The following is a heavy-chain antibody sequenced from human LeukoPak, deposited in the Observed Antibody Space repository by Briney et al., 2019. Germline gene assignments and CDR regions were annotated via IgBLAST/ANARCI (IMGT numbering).Heavy chain of an antibody. CDR3: ARDFDYYDSSGYSTALGLFDL. CDR1: GFTFSSYS. Sequence: HPGGSLRLSCAASGFTFSSYSMNWVRQAPGKGLEWVSYISSSSSTIYYADSVKGRFTISRDNAKNSLYLQMNSLRDEDTAVYYCARDFDYYDSSGYSTALGLFDLWGRGTLVTVSS. J-gene: IGHJ2*01. V-gene: IGHV3-48*02. D-gene: IGHD3-22*01. CDR2: ISSSSSTI.